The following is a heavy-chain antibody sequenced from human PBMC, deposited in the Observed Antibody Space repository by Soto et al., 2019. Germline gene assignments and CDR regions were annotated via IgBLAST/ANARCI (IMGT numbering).Heavy chain of an antibody. D-gene: IGHD3-10*01. CDR3: AREGHYYGSGDPKREDY. CDR1: GYTFTSYG. J-gene: IGHJ4*02. CDR2: ISAYNGNT. V-gene: IGHV1-18*01. Sequence: QVQLVQSGAEVKKPGASVKVSCKASGYTFTSYGISWVRQAPGQGLEWMGWISAYNGNTNYAQKLQGRVTMTTDTSTRTAYMELRSLRSDDTAVYYCAREGHYYGSGDPKREDYWGQGTLVTVSS.